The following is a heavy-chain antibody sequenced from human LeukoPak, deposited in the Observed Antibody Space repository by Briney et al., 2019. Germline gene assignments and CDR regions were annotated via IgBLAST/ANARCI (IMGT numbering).Heavy chain of an antibody. CDR2: INHSGST. CDR3: ASQLGYCSGGSCYDY. J-gene: IGHJ4*02. CDR1: GGSFSGYY. Sequence: PSETLSLTCAVYGGSFSGYYWSWIRQPPGKGLEWIGEINHSGSTNYNPSLKSRVTISVGTSKNQFSLKLSSVTAADTAVYYCASQLGYCSGGSCYDYWGQGTLVTVSS. V-gene: IGHV4-34*01. D-gene: IGHD2-15*01.